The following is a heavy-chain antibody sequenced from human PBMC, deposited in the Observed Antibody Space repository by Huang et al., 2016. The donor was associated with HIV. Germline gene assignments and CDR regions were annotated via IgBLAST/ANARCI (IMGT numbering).Heavy chain of an antibody. V-gene: IGHV4-39*01. D-gene: IGHD2-8*01. J-gene: IGHJ4*02. CDR2: VYYSGGIT. CDR1: GASISRTSYY. CDR3: VRQGLMASGTDY. Sequence: QVHLQESGPGLVKPSETLSLICAVSGASISRTSYYWGWSRQPQGGGLEWIGGVYYSGGITYYNPSLKSRLTMSVDTSKNQVSLNLSSVTAADTAVYYCVRQGLMASGTDYWGQGTLVTVSS.